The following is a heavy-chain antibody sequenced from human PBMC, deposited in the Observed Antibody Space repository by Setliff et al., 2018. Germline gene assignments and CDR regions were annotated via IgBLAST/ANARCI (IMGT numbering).Heavy chain of an antibody. V-gene: IGHV1-18*01. D-gene: IGHD3-3*01. Sequence: ASVKVSCKAADYTFLSYGLSWVRQAPGQGLEWMGWISAYTGKTDYAQNFQGRVTMTTDTSTSTGYMELRSLRYDGTAVYYCARAPRLEWILPTFDYWGQGTPVTVSS. CDR3: ARAPRLEWILPTFDY. CDR1: DYTFLSYG. J-gene: IGHJ4*02. CDR2: ISAYTGKT.